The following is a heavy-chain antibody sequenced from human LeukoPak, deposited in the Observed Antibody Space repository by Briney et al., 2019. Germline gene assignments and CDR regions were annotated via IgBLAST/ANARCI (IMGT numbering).Heavy chain of an antibody. CDR3: ARGVGYDGYYYYYYYMDV. CDR2: ISAYNGNT. J-gene: IGHJ6*03. D-gene: IGHD5-12*01. V-gene: IGHV1-18*01. Sequence: GASVKVSCKASGYTFTSYGISWVRQAPGQGLEWMGWISAYNGNTNYAQKLQGRVTMTTDTSTSTAYMELRSLRSDDTAVYYCARGVGYDGYYYYYYYMDVWGKGTTVTVSS. CDR1: GYTFTSYG.